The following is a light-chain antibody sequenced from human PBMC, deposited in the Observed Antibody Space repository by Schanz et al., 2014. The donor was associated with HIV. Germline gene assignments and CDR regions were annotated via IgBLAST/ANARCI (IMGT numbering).Light chain of an antibody. CDR3: SSYTSSSTLEV. Sequence: QSALTQPASVSGSPGQSITVSCTGTSSDIGSYNYVSWYQQHPGKAPKLMIYDVSNRPSGVPDRFSGSKSGTSASLAITGLQAEDEADYYCSSYTSSSTLEVFGGGTKLTVL. CDR1: SSDIGSYNY. J-gene: IGLJ3*02. CDR2: DVS. V-gene: IGLV2-14*01.